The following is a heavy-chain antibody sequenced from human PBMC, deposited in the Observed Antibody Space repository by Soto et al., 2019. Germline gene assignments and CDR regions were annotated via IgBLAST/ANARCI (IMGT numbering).Heavy chain of an antibody. Sequence: QVQLVQSGAEVKKPGSSVKVSCKASGGTFSSYAISWVRQAPGQGLEWMGGIIPIFGTANYAQKFQGRVTITADESTSTAYMELSSLRSEDTAVYYCARSWVRFYGSGSDVVKLRYYGMDVWGQGTTVTVSS. D-gene: IGHD3-10*01. CDR2: IIPIFGTA. J-gene: IGHJ6*02. CDR1: GGTFSSYA. V-gene: IGHV1-69*01. CDR3: ARSWVRFYGSGSDVVKLRYYGMDV.